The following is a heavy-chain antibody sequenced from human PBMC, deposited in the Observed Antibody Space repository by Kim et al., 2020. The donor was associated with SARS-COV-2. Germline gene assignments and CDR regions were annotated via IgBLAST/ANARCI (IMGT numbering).Heavy chain of an antibody. J-gene: IGHJ4*02. Sequence: GGSLRLSCAASGFTFSSYAMSWVRQAPGKGLEWVSVIYSGGSSTYYADSVKGRFTISRDNSKNTLYLQMNSLRAEDTAVYYCAKIQRSRLGYFDYWGQGTLVTVSS. V-gene: IGHV3-23*03. CDR2: IYSGGSST. CDR3: AKIQRSRLGYFDY. CDR1: GFTFSSYA. D-gene: IGHD6-19*01.